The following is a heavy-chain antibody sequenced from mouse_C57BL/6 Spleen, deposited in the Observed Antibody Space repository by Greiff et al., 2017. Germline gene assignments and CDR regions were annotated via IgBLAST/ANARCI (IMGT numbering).Heavy chain of an antibody. D-gene: IGHD2-1*01. CDR3: TRERVYYGNFYFDY. CDR1: GYTFTDYE. Sequence: QVQLQQSGAELVRPGASVTLSCKASGYTFTDYEMHWVKQTPVHGLEWIGAIDPETGGTAYNQKFKGKAILTADKSSSTAYMELRSLTSEASAVYYCTRERVYYGNFYFDYWGQGTTLTVSS. V-gene: IGHV1-15*01. J-gene: IGHJ2*01. CDR2: IDPETGGT.